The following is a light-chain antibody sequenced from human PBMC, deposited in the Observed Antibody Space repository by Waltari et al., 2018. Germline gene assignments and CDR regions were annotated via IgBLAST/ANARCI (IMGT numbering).Light chain of an antibody. J-gene: IGLJ1*01. Sequence: QSALTQPPSASGSLGQSVTISCTGTSSHVGHYNYVSWYQQHPGKAPKLMISEVSKRPSGVPDRFSGSKSGNTASLTVSGLQPEDEADYYCSSYAGSNTHYVFGTGTKVTVL. CDR2: EVS. CDR1: SSHVGHYNY. CDR3: SSYAGSNTHYV. V-gene: IGLV2-8*01.